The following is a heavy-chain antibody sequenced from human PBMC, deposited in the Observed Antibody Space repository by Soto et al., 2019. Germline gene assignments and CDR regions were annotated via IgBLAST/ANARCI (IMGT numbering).Heavy chain of an antibody. Sequence: GGSLRLSCAAFGFTSDTYWMSWVRQAPGKGLEWVANIKQDGSEKYYVDSVTGRFTISRDNAKNSLYLQMNSLRAEDTAVYYCARVRATVTTGYYYSMDVWGKGTTVTVSS. CDR1: GFTSDTYW. CDR3: ARVRATVTTGYYYSMDV. CDR2: IKQDGSEK. V-gene: IGHV3-7*01. D-gene: IGHD4-4*01. J-gene: IGHJ6*03.